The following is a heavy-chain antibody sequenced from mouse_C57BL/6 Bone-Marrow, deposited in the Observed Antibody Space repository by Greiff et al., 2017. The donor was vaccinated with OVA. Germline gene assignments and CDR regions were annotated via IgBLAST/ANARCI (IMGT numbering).Heavy chain of an antibody. V-gene: IGHV5-9*01. CDR1: GFTFSSYT. Sequence: EVQGVESGGGLVKPGGSLKLSCAASGFTFSSYTMSWVRQTPEKRLEWVATISGGGGNTYYPDSGKGRFTISRDNAKNTLYLQMSSLRSEDTALYYCARQFITTVVAKGNFDYWGQGTTLTVSS. D-gene: IGHD1-1*01. CDR3: ARQFITTVVAKGNFDY. J-gene: IGHJ2*01. CDR2: ISGGGGNT.